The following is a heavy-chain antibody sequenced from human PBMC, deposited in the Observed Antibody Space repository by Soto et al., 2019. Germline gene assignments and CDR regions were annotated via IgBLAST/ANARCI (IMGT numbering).Heavy chain of an antibody. J-gene: IGHJ6*02. CDR1: GGSISSYY. CDR2: IYYSGST. CDR3: ARRWGSYADYGMDV. V-gene: IGHV4-59*01. D-gene: IGHD3-16*01. Sequence: SETLSLTCTVSGGSISSYYWSWIRQPPGKGLEWIGYIYYSGSTNYNPSLKSRVTISVDTSKNQFSLKLSSVTAADTAVYYCARRWGSYADYGMDVWGQGTMVTVSS.